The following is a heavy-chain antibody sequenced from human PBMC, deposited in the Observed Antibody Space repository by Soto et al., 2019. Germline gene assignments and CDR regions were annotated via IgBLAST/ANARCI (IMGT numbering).Heavy chain of an antibody. J-gene: IGHJ4*02. V-gene: IGHV3-23*01. D-gene: IGHD3-10*01. Sequence: GGSLRLSCAASGFTFSTYAMSWVRQAPGKGLEWVSGISGSGSSTHYGDSVKGRFTISRDNFKNTLYLQMNSLRVEDTAIYYCAKDLYGSGNYRFDSWGQGTLVTVSS. CDR1: GFTFSTYA. CDR3: AKDLYGSGNYRFDS. CDR2: ISGSGSST.